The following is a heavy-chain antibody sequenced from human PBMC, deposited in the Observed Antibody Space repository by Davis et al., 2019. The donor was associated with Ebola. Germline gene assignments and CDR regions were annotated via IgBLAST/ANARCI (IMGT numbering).Heavy chain of an antibody. CDR1: GFTVSDNY. CDR3: AKYKS. CDR2: IFSGGRT. Sequence: GGSLRLSCAASGFTVSDNYMSWVRQAPGKGLEWVSSIFSGGRTFYADSVKGRFSISRDTSKNMLYLQMSSLRAEDTAVYYCAKYKSWGQGTLVTVSS. J-gene: IGHJ5*02. V-gene: IGHV3-66*01. D-gene: IGHD1-1*01.